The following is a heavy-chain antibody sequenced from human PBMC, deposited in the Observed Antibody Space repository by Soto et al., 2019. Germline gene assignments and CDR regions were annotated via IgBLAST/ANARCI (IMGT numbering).Heavy chain of an antibody. V-gene: IGHV4-31*02. CDR3: AQALGFTGGDGFDI. Sequence: QVRLQEWGPGLVKPSQTLSLKCSVSGGSITTGGRYWSWIRQLPWKGLEWIGDIYYSGNTYYNACYKSRATISVEAAKHQCSLKLSSVTAADTAVYYCAQALGFTGGDGFDIWGQGRLVTVSS. D-gene: IGHD1-1*01. CDR1: GGSITTGGRY. CDR2: IYYSGNT. J-gene: IGHJ3*02.